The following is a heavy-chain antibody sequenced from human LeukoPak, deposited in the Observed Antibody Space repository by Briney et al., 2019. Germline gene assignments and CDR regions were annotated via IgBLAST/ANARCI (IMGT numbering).Heavy chain of an antibody. CDR2: IIPILGIA. D-gene: IGHD3-22*01. Sequence: ASVKVSCKASGGTFSSYTISWVRQAPGQGLEWMGRIIPILGIANYAQKFQGRVTITADKSTSTAYMELSSLRSEDTAVYYCARDHGYYYDSSGHYYFDYWGQGPLVTVSS. CDR3: ARDHGYYYDSSGHYYFDY. J-gene: IGHJ4*02. CDR1: GGTFSSYT. V-gene: IGHV1-69*04.